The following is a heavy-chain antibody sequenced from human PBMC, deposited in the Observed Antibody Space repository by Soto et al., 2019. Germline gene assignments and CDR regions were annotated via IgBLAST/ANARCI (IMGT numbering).Heavy chain of an antibody. CDR3: ARDSTYYDFWSGPDY. Sequence: ASVKVSCKASGYTFTSYGISWVRQAPGQGLEWMGWISAYNGNTNYAQKLQGRVTMTTDTSTSTAYMELRSLRSDDTAVYYCARDSTYYDFWSGPDYWGQGTLVTVSS. CDR1: GYTFTSYG. CDR2: ISAYNGNT. J-gene: IGHJ4*02. V-gene: IGHV1-18*01. D-gene: IGHD3-3*01.